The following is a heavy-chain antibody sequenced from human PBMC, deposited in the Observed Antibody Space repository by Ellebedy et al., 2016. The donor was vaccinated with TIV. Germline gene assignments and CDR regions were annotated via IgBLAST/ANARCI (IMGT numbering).Heavy chain of an antibody. CDR3: GREGGSGSYYNSY. CDR2: IYYRGST. CDR1: GDSISSYY. Sequence: MPSETLSLTCTVSGDSISSYYWSWIRQPPGKGLEWIGYIYYRGSTNYNPSLKSRVTISVDTSKNQFSLQLNSVTAADTAVYYCGREGGSGSYYNSYWGQGTLVTVSS. D-gene: IGHD3-10*01. J-gene: IGHJ4*02. V-gene: IGHV4-59*12.